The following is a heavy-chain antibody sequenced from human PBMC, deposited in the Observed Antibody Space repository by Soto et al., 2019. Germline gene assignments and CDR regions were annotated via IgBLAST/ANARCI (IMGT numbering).Heavy chain of an antibody. V-gene: IGHV1-3*01. CDR2: INAGNGNT. J-gene: IGHJ4*02. Sequence: QVQLVQSGAEVKKPGASVKVSCKASGYTFTSYAMHWVRQAPGQRLEWMGWINAGNGNTKYSQKFQGRVTITRDTSASTAYMELSSLRSEDTAVYYCARRHDILTGSYDYWGQGTLVTVSS. CDR1: GYTFTSYA. D-gene: IGHD3-9*01. CDR3: ARRHDILTGSYDY.